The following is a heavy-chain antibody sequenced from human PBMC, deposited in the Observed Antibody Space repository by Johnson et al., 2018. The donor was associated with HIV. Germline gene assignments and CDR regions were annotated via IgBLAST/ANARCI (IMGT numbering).Heavy chain of an antibody. CDR1: GFIFSSYW. Sequence: VQLVESGGDLVQPGGSLILSCEASGFIFSSYWMSWVRQAPGKGLEWVAHIKQDGRGTFYVDSVKGRFTVSRDNDKNSLYLQLSSLRAEDTAMYYCARGGSYLTLDDAFEIWGQGTMVTVSS. CDR2: IKQDGRGT. J-gene: IGHJ3*02. CDR3: ARGGSYLTLDDAFEI. V-gene: IGHV3-7*05. D-gene: IGHD1-26*01.